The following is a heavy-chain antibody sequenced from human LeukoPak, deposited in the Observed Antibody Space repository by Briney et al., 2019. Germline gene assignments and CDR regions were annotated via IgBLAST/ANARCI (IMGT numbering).Heavy chain of an antibody. Sequence: SETLSLTCTVSGGSISSYYWSWIRQPAGKGLEWIGRIYTSGSTNYNPSLKGRVTMSVDTSKNQFSLKLSSVTAADTAVYYCAGVSAAIGVLGYLDYWGQGTLVTVSS. J-gene: IGHJ4*02. CDR3: AGVSAAIGVLGYLDY. D-gene: IGHD2-2*02. CDR1: GGSISSYY. CDR2: IYTSGST. V-gene: IGHV4-4*07.